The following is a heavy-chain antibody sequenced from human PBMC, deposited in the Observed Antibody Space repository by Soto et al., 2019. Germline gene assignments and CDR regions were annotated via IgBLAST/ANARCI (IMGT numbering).Heavy chain of an antibody. J-gene: IGHJ4*02. CDR2: IYYSGST. Sequence: NPSETLSLTXTVSGGSINNYYWSWIRQPPGKGLEFIGYIYYSGSTNHNPSLKGRVTISVDTSKNQFSLKLTSVTAADTAVYYCARAGYLGYCSGGSCYMPDYWGQGSLVTVSS. V-gene: IGHV4-59*01. D-gene: IGHD2-15*01. CDR1: GGSINNYY. CDR3: ARAGYLGYCSGGSCYMPDY.